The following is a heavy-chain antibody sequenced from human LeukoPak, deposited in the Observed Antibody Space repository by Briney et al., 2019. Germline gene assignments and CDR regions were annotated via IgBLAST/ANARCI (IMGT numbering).Heavy chain of an antibody. CDR1: GFTVSTDH. Sequence: GGSLRLSCAASGFTVSTDHMSWVRQAPGKGLEWVAVSYSGGSTYHAESVKGRFTISRDNSKNTLCLQMNSLRAEDTAVYYCARVWELSFDYWGQGTLVTVSS. CDR2: SYSGGST. V-gene: IGHV3-53*01. J-gene: IGHJ4*02. CDR3: ARVWELSFDY. D-gene: IGHD1-26*01.